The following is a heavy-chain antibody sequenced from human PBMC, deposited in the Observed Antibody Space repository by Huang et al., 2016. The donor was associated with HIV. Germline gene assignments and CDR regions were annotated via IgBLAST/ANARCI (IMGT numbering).Heavy chain of an antibody. CDR1: GFTFSDYY. CDR2: IRATGSSI. J-gene: IGHJ5*02. V-gene: IGHV3-11*01. CDR3: ARGGSYYYGAGSDWFDP. D-gene: IGHD3-10*01. Sequence: QEQLVESGGGLVKPGGSLRLSCAASGFTFSDYYMSWIRQAPGKGLEWSSYIRATGSSIYYADSVKGRFTISRDNANNSVYLQMNSLRVEDTAVYYCARGGSYYYGAGSDWFDPWGQGTLVTVSS.